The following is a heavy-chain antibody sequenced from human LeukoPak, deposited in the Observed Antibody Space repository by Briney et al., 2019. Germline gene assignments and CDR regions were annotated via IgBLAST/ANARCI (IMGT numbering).Heavy chain of an antibody. CDR1: GGTFSSYA. CDR2: IIPIFGTA. Sequence: SVTVSCKASGGTFSSYAISWVRQAPGQGLEWMGGIIPIFGTANYAQKFQGRVTITADKSTSTAYMELSSLRSEDTAVYYCAGNTYYYGSGSHLDYWGQGTLVTVSS. D-gene: IGHD3-10*01. V-gene: IGHV1-69*06. CDR3: AGNTYYYGSGSHLDY. J-gene: IGHJ4*02.